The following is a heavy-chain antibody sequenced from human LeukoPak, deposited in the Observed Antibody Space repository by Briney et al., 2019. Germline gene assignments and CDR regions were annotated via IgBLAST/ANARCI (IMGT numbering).Heavy chain of an antibody. V-gene: IGHV3-74*01. CDR3: AREPRIAVAGTGPAAFDI. J-gene: IGHJ3*02. CDR1: GFTFSSYW. D-gene: IGHD6-19*01. CDR2: SNSDGSST. Sequence: PGGSLRLSCAASGFTFSSYWMHWVRQAPGKGLVWVSRSNSDGSSTTYADSVKGRFTISRDNAKNTLYLQMNSLRAEDTAVYYCAREPRIAVAGTGPAAFDIWGQGTMVTVPS.